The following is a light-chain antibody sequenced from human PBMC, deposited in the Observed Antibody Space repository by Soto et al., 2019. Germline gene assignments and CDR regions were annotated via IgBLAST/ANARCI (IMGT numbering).Light chain of an antibody. CDR2: EDN. V-gene: IGLV6-57*02. CDR3: QSYDSSNQV. CDR1: SGSIASNY. J-gene: IGLJ2*01. Sequence: NFMLTQPHSVSESPGKTVTISCTGSSGSIASNYVQWYQQRPGSAPTTVIYEDNQRPSGVPDRFSGSIDSSSNSASLTISGPKTEDEADYYCQSYDSSNQVFGGGTKLTVL.